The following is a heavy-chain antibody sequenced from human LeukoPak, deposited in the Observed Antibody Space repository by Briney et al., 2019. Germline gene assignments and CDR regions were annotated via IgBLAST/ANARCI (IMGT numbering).Heavy chain of an antibody. V-gene: IGHV3-30*02. D-gene: IGHD5-18*01. CDR1: GFTFSSYG. CDR3: AKDNLYGLWPLDY. Sequence: GGSLRLSCAASGFTFSSYGMHWVRQAPGKGLEWVAFIRYDGSNKYCADSVKGRFTISRDNSKNTLYLQTNSLRAEDTAVYYCAKDNLYGLWPLDYWGQGTLVTVSS. J-gene: IGHJ4*02. CDR2: IRYDGSNK.